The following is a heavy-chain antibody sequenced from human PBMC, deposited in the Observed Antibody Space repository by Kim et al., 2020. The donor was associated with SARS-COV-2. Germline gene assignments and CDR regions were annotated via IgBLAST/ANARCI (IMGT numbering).Heavy chain of an antibody. J-gene: IGHJ4*02. Sequence: VKGRFTISIDNSKNTLYLQMNSLRAEDTAVYYCAREAGGYNWNDGYYFDYWGQGTLVTVSS. D-gene: IGHD1-20*01. CDR3: AREAGGYNWNDGYYFDY. V-gene: IGHV3-30*07.